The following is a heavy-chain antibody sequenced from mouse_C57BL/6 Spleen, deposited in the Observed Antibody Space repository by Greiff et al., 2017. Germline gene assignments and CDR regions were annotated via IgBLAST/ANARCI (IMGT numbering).Heavy chain of an antibody. V-gene: IGHV1-69*01. D-gene: IGHD1-3*01. Sequence: QVQLQQPGAELVMPGASVKLSCKASGYTFTSYWMHWVKQRPGQGLEWIGEIDPSDSYTNYNHKFKGKSTVTVDKASSTAYMQLSSLTSADSAVYYCASKVGYYFDYWGQGTTLTVSS. CDR2: IDPSDSYT. J-gene: IGHJ2*01. CDR1: GYTFTSYW. CDR3: ASKVGYYFDY.